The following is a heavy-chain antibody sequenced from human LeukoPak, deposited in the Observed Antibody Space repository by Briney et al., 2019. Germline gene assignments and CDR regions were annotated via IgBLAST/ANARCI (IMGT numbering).Heavy chain of an antibody. CDR1: GYSFTSYW. CDR3: ARQVGDYYDSSGYSLD. J-gene: IGHJ4*02. Sequence: GESLKISCKSSGYSFTSYWIGWVRQMPGKGPEWMGIIYPGDSDTRYSPSFQGQVTISADKSISTAYLQWSSLKASDTAMYYCARQVGDYYDSSGYSLDWGQGTLVTVSS. V-gene: IGHV5-51*01. D-gene: IGHD3-22*01. CDR2: IYPGDSDT.